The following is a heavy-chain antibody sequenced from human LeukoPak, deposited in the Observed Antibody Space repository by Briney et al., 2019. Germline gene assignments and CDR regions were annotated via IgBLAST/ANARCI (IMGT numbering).Heavy chain of an antibody. Sequence: QSGGSLRLSCAASGFTFSSYGMHWVRQAPGKGLEWVAFIRYDGSNKYYADSVKGRFTISRDNSKNTLYLQMNSLKTEDTAVYYCTTRGGSFSIFDYWGQGTLVTVSS. D-gene: IGHD1-26*01. CDR2: IRYDGSNK. J-gene: IGHJ4*02. V-gene: IGHV3-30*02. CDR3: TTRGGSFSIFDY. CDR1: GFTFSSYG.